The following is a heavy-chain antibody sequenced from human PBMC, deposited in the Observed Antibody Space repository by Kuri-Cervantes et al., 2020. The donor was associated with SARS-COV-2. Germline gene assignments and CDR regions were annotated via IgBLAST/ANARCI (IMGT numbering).Heavy chain of an antibody. V-gene: IGHV1-46*01. CDR1: GYTFTSYY. CDR3: ASAVLERVREPQYYYYYDMDV. CDR2: INPSGGST. D-gene: IGHD3-3*01. J-gene: IGHJ6*02. Sequence: ASVKVSCKASGYTFTSYYMHWVRQAPGQGLEWMGIINPSGGSTSYAQKFQGRVTITADKSTSTAYMELSSLRSEDTAMYYCASAVLERVREPQYYYYYDMDVWGQGTTVTVSS.